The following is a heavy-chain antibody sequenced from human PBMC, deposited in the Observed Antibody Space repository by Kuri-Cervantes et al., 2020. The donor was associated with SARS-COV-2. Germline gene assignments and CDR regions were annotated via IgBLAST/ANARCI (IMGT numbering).Heavy chain of an antibody. CDR3: ARDHRIAWGYYYGSGSRDWYFDL. J-gene: IGHJ2*01. Sequence: GESLKISCAASGFTFSGSAMHWVRQAPGKGLEWVAVISYDGSNKYYADSVKGRFTISRDNSKNTLYLQMNSLRAEDTAVYYCARDHRIAWGYYYGSGSRDWYFDLWGRGTLVTVSS. V-gene: IGHV3-30-3*01. CDR2: ISYDGSNK. CDR1: GFTFSGSA. D-gene: IGHD3-10*01.